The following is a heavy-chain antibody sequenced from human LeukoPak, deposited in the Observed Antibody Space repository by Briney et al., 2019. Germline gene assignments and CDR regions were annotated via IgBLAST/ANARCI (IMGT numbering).Heavy chain of an antibody. D-gene: IGHD6-13*01. V-gene: IGHV3-11*04. CDR3: AKSAPYSSSWYRIDY. CDR2: ISSSGRTI. CDR1: GFTFSDHY. Sequence: PGGSLRLSCAASGFTFSDHYMNWIRQAPGKGLEWVSYISSSGRTISYADSVKGRFTIFRDNAKNSLYLQMNSLRAEDTAVYYCAKSAPYSSSWYRIDYWGQGTLVTVSS. J-gene: IGHJ4*02.